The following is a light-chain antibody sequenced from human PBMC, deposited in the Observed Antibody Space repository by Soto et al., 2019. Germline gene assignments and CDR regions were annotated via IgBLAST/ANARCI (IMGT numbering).Light chain of an antibody. J-gene: IGKJ1*01. CDR3: QQYNSYST. Sequence: IDTTRAPSTLSAFGGDRVTITCRASQSISNWLAWYQQKPGQAPKQLIYDASSSEGGVPSRLSGSGSGTEFTLTIRSLQPDDSATYYCQQYNSYSTFGQGTKVDIK. V-gene: IGKV1-5*01. CDR2: DAS. CDR1: QSISNW.